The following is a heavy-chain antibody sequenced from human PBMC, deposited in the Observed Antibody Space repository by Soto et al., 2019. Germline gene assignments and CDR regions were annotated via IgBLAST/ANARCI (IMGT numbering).Heavy chain of an antibody. Sequence: EVQLMESGGGLVQPGESLRLSYVASGFTFNTYSMTWVRQAPGKGLQWVSYISSSSSSIYYADSVKGRFTISRDNAKNSLYLQMNSLRDEDTAVYYCARPGGYGMDVWGQGTTVTVSS. CDR1: GFTFNTYS. J-gene: IGHJ6*02. CDR2: ISSSSSSI. CDR3: ARPGGYGMDV. V-gene: IGHV3-48*02. D-gene: IGHD3-10*01.